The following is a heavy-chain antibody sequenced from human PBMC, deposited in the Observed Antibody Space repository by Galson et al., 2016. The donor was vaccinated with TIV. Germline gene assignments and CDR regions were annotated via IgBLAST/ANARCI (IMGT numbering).Heavy chain of an antibody. V-gene: IGHV1-24*01. J-gene: IGHJ4*02. CDR1: GYTFSVIA. Sequence: SCKVSGYTFSVIAMHWVRQAPGEGLEWVGGFDPEAGRTIYAQKFHGRVTVTEGTATDTAYMELNNLRSDDTAVYYCATVAWFPGLSLDSWGQGTLVIVSS. CDR2: FDPEAGRT. CDR3: ATVAWFPGLSLDS. D-gene: IGHD3-22*01.